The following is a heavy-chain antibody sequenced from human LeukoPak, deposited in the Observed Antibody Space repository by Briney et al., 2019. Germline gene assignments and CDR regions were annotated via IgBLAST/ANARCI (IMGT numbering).Heavy chain of an antibody. CDR2: ISWNSGSI. J-gene: IGHJ3*02. CDR1: GFIFDDYA. V-gene: IGHV3-9*01. CDR3: AKDTSHSGPDAFDI. Sequence: GGSLRLSCAASGFIFDDYAMHWVRQAPGKGLEWVSGISWNSGSIGYADSVKGRFTISRDNAKNSLYLQMNSLRAEDTALYYCAKDTSHSGPDAFDIWGQGTMVTVSS.